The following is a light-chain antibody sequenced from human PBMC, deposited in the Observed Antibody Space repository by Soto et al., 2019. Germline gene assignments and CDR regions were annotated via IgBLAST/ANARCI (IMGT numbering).Light chain of an antibody. CDR3: QQYNDWPTYT. Sequence: IVMTQSPATLSVSPGERATLSCRASQSVSSNLAWYQQKPGQPPRLLIFGASIRATGVPARFSAGGSGTEFTLIISSQQSEDFAIYYCQQYNDWPTYTFGQGTNLEIK. CDR1: QSVSSN. J-gene: IGKJ2*01. V-gene: IGKV3-15*01. CDR2: GAS.